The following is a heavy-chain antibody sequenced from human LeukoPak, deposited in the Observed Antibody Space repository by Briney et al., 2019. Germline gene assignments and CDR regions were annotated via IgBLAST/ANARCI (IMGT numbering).Heavy chain of an antibody. V-gene: IGHV3-23*01. J-gene: IGHJ6*02. CDR2: ISGSGGST. D-gene: IGHD5-18*01. CDR3: ARGIQLWFVYYYYGMDV. Sequence: GGSLRLSCAASGFTFSSYAMGWVRQAPGKGLEWVSAISGSGGSTYYADSVKGRFTISRDNAKNSLYLQMNSLRAEDTAVYYCARGIQLWFVYYYYGMDVWGQGTTVTVSS. CDR1: GFTFSSYA.